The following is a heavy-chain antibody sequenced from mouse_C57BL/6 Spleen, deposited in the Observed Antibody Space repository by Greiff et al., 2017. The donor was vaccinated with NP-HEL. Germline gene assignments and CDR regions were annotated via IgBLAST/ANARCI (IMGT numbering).Heavy chain of an antibody. CDR2: LDPSDSYT. CDR1: GYTFTSYW. D-gene: IGHD2-5*01. Sequence: QVQLQQPGAELVMPGASVKLSCKASGYTFTSYWMHWVKQRPGQGLEWIGELDPSDSYTNYNQKFKGKSTLTVDKSSSTAYMQLSSLTSEDSAVYYCASAYYSNSDYAMDYWGQGTSVTVSS. V-gene: IGHV1-69*01. CDR3: ASAYYSNSDYAMDY. J-gene: IGHJ4*01.